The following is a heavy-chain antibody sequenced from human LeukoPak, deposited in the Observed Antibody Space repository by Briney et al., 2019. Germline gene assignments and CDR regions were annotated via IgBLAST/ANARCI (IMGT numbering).Heavy chain of an antibody. D-gene: IGHD3-3*01. CDR3: ATGIHYDFWSGQYYMDV. CDR1: GGTFSRSA. J-gene: IGHJ6*03. CDR2: VIPIFGSA. Sequence: SVKVSCKASGGTFSRSAVIWVRQAPGQGLEWVGGVIPIFGSANYAQKFQGRVTITTDESTSTAYMELSSLRSEDTAVYYCATGIHYDFWSGQYYMDVWGKGTTVTVSS. V-gene: IGHV1-69*05.